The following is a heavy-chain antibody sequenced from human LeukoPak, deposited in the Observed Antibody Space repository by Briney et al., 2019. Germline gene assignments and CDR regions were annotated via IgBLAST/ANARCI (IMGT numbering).Heavy chain of an antibody. CDR1: RGSILRSNW. CDR2: IFHSGST. CDR3: ARSPTKRVPEDY. V-gene: IGHV4-4*03. D-gene: IGHD2-2*01. Sequence: PETLSLSCADPRGSILRSNWWSWVRQPPGKGREWIGQIFHSGSTSYSPSLKSRVTISVDKSKNQFSLRLTSVTAADTAVYYCARSPTKRVPEDYWGQGTLVTVSS. J-gene: IGHJ4*02.